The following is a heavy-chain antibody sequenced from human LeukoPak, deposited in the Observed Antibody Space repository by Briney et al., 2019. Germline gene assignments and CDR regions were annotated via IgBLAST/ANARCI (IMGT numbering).Heavy chain of an antibody. V-gene: IGHV3-33*01. J-gene: IGHJ4*02. CDR3: ARDSADCSSTSCQFDY. Sequence: GGSLRLSCAVSGFTFSNHGMHWVRQAPGKGLEWVAVIWYDGSNKYYADSVKGRFTISRDNSKNTLYLQMNSLRAEDTAVYYCARDSADCSSTSCQFDYWGQGTLVTVSS. D-gene: IGHD2-2*01. CDR1: GFTFSNHG. CDR2: IWYDGSNK.